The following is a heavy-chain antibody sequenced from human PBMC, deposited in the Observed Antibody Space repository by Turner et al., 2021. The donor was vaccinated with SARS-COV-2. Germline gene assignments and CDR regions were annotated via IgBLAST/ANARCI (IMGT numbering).Heavy chain of an antibody. V-gene: IGHV1-24*01. J-gene: IGHJ5*02. CDR2: FDPEDGET. CDR3: ATGYQLRVNWFDP. CDR1: GYTLTELS. D-gene: IGHD2-2*01. Sequence: QVQLVQSGAEVKKPGSSVNVSCKISGYTLTELSIYWVRQAPGKGLEWMGGFDPEDGETIYAQDFQGRVTMTEDKSTDTAYMGLSSLRSEDTAVYFCATGYQLRVNWFDPWGQGTLVTVSS.